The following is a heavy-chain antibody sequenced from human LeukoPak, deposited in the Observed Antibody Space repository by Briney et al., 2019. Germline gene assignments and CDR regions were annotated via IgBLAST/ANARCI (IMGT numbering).Heavy chain of an antibody. J-gene: IGHJ3*02. CDR2: IRYDGSNK. Sequence: GGSLRLSCAASGFTFSSYGMHWVRQAPGEGLEWVAFIRYDGSNKHYADSVKGRFTISRDNSKNTLYLQMNSLRAEDTAVYYCAKVRIQLWDDAFDIWGQGTMVTVSS. D-gene: IGHD5-18*01. CDR1: GFTFSSYG. CDR3: AKVRIQLWDDAFDI. V-gene: IGHV3-30*02.